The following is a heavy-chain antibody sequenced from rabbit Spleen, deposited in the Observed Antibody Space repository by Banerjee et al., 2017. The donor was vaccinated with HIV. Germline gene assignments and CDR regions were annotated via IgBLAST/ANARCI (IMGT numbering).Heavy chain of an antibody. Sequence: QSLEESGGYLVKPGASLTLTCTASGVSFSSSSYMCWVRQAPGKGLEWIACIDTGSSGFTYYATWAKGRFTCSKTSSTTVTLQMTRLTAADTATYFCARDTSSSFSSYGMDLWGQGTLVTVS. CDR3: ARDTSSSFSSYGMDL. V-gene: IGHV1S40*01. J-gene: IGHJ6*01. D-gene: IGHD1-1*01. CDR1: GVSFSSSSY. CDR2: IDTGSSGFT.